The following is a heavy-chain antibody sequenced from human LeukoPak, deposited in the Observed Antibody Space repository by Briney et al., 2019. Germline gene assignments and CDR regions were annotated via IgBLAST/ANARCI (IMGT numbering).Heavy chain of an antibody. CDR2: IYPGDSDT. J-gene: IGHJ4*02. D-gene: IGHD2-15*01. V-gene: IGHV5-51*01. Sequence: GESLKISCKGSGYSFTSYWIGWVRQMPGKGLEWMGIIYPGDSDTRYSPSFQGQVTISADKSISTADLQWSSLKASDTAMYYCARPTAGYCSGGSCYAVDYWGQGTLVTVSS. CDR3: ARPTAGYCSGGSCYAVDY. CDR1: GYSFTSYW.